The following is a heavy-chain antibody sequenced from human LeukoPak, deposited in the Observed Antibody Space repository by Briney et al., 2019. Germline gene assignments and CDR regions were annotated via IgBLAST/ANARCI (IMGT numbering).Heavy chain of an antibody. Sequence: GGSLRLSCAASEFAFNTYAMHWVRQALGKGLEWVAVISFDGNTIHYADSVKGRFTISRDNPKNTLYLQMNSLRTEDTAVYYCARGLVQWLEQGYYYYGMDVWGQGTTVTVS. V-gene: IGHV3-30-3*01. CDR3: ARGLVQWLEQGYYYYGMDV. CDR1: EFAFNTYA. D-gene: IGHD6-19*01. J-gene: IGHJ6*02. CDR2: ISFDGNTI.